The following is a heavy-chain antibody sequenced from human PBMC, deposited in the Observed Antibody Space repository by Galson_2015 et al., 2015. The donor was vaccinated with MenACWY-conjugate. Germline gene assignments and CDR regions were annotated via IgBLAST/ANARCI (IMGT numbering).Heavy chain of an antibody. CDR1: GFTFSTYS. J-gene: IGHJ4*02. Sequence: SLRLSCAASGFTFSTYSMNWVRQAPGKGLEWVSYISSSSSTIYYADSVKGRFTISRDNAKDSLYLQMNTLRDEDTAVYYCARVPGYSYGYYDWWGQGPLVTVSS. CDR3: ARVPGYSYGYYDW. CDR2: ISSSSSTI. V-gene: IGHV3-48*02. D-gene: IGHD5-18*01.